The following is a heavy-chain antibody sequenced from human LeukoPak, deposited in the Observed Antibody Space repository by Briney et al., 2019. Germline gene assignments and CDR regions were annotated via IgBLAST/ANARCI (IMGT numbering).Heavy chain of an antibody. Sequence: GGSLGLSCTASGFTFGDYAMSWVRQAPGKGLEWVGFIRSKAYGGTTEYAASVKGRFTISRDDSKSIAYLQMNSLKTEDTAVYYCTRDDWSGWSFDYWGQGTLVTVSS. V-gene: IGHV3-49*04. CDR3: TRDDWSGWSFDY. CDR1: GFTFGDYA. CDR2: IRSKAYGGTT. D-gene: IGHD6-19*01. J-gene: IGHJ4*02.